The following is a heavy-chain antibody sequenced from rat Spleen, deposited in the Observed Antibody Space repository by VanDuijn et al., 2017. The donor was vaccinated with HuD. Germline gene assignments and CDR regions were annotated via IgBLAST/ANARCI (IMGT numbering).Heavy chain of an antibody. D-gene: IGHD1-12*03. CDR1: GFTFRNSV. V-gene: IGHV5-19*01. J-gene: IGHJ2*01. CDR2: ISPSGATT. Sequence: EVQLVESGGGLVQPGRSLKLACVASGFTFRNSVMHWIRQAPTKGLEWVSAISPSGATTYYRDSVKDRFTISRDNTKSTLSLQMDSLRPEDTATYYCTTVEFYDGSYDFDYWGQGVMVTVSS. CDR3: TTVEFYDGSYDFDY.